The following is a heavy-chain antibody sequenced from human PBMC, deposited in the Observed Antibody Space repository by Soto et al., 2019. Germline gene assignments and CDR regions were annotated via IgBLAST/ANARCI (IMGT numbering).Heavy chain of an antibody. CDR3: ARSQVSVVVRGL. V-gene: IGHV4-30-4*01. J-gene: IGHJ4*02. Sequence: HVKLQESGPVVVKPSQTLSLSCSVSGDSINSALHYWGWVRQSPGKGLQWIGYFHHTGSTFYNPSLKSRVTFSVDTSKNEFSLNLTSVTAADTAIYFCARSQVSVVVRGLWGQGTLVSVSA. CDR2: FHHTGST. D-gene: IGHD2-21*01. CDR1: GDSINSALHY.